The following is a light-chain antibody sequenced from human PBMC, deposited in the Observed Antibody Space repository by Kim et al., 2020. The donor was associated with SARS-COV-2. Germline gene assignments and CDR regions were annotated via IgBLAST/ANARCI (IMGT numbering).Light chain of an antibody. J-gene: IGLJ3*02. CDR3: AAWDDSLNVLV. Sequence: QSVLTQPPSASGTPGQRVTISCSGSSSNIGSNTVNWYQQLPGTAPKLLIYSNNQRPSGGPDRFSGSKSGTSASLAISGLQSEDEADYYCAAWDDSLNVLVFGGGTQLTVL. V-gene: IGLV1-44*01. CDR1: SSNIGSNT. CDR2: SNN.